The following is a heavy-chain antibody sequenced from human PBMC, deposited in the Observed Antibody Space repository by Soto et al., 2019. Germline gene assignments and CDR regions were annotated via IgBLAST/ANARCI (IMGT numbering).Heavy chain of an antibody. D-gene: IGHD2-21*02. J-gene: IGHJ5*02. CDR2: IYYSGST. Sequence: SETLSLTCTVSGGSISSGDYYWSWIRQPPGKGLEWIGYIYYSGSTYYNPSLKNQVTISVDTSKKQFSLKMNTVTAADTAVYYCARAMVVTQNWFDPWGQGTLVTVSS. CDR1: GGSISSGDYY. V-gene: IGHV4-30-4*01. CDR3: ARAMVVTQNWFDP.